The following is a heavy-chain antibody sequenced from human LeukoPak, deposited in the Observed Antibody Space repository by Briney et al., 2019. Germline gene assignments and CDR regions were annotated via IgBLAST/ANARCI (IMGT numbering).Heavy chain of an antibody. V-gene: IGHV1-2*02. D-gene: IGHD6-6*01. J-gene: IGHJ4*02. Sequence: GASVKVSCKAPGYTFTGYYMHWVRQAPGQGLEWMGWINPNSGGTNCAQKFQGRVTMTRDTSISTAYMELSRLRSDDTAVYYCARDEFGASSSYFDYWGQGTLVTVSS. CDR3: ARDEFGASSSYFDY. CDR1: GYTFTGYY. CDR2: INPNSGGT.